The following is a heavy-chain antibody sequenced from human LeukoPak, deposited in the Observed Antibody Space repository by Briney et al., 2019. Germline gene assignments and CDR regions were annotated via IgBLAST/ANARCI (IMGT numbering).Heavy chain of an antibody. CDR3: AKTQGFFDH. CDR1: GCTFSNNG. CDR2: ISDGGDTT. J-gene: IGHJ4*02. V-gene: IGHV3-23*01. Sequence: GGSLRLSCAASGCTFSNNGMTWVRQAPGKGMEWVTGISDGGDTTYDAGSVKGRFTVSRDNSKNILYLQMNSLRAEDTAIYYCAKTQGFFDHWGQGSLVTVSS.